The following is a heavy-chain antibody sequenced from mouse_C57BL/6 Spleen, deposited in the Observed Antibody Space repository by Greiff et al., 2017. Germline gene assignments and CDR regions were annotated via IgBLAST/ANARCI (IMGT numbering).Heavy chain of an antibody. V-gene: IGHV5-16*01. CDR2: INYDGSST. J-gene: IGHJ1*03. CDR1: GFTFSDYY. Sequence: EVKVVESEGGLVQPGSSMKLSCTASGFTFSDYYMAWVRQVPEKGLEWVANINYDGSSTYYLDTLKSRFIISRDKAKNILYLQMSSLKSEDTATYYCARYYYGSTWYFDAWGTGTTVTVSS. CDR3: ARYYYGSTWYFDA. D-gene: IGHD1-1*01.